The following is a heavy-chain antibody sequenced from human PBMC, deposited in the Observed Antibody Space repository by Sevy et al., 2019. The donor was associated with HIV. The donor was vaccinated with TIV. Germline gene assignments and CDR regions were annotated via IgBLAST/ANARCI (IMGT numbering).Heavy chain of an antibody. Sequence: SETLSLTCTISGASISSSGYYWGWIRQPPGKGLEWIASIRYSGSTYYNPSLRSRVTISADASKNQFSLKLNSVTAADTAVYYCAGPILTYRSGWSYYDHWGQGTVVTVSS. J-gene: IGHJ4*02. V-gene: IGHV4-39*01. CDR2: IRYSGST. CDR3: AGPILTYRSGWSYYDH. D-gene: IGHD6-19*01. CDR1: GASISSSGYY.